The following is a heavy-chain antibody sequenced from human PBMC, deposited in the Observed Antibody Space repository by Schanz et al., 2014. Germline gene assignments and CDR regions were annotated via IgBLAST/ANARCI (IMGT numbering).Heavy chain of an antibody. CDR1: GFTFNSYA. D-gene: IGHD6-19*01. Sequence: QVQLVESGGGVVQPGGSLRLSCAASGFTFNSYAFHWVRQAPGKGLEWVALISYDGNTKYYADSVKGRFTISRDNSKNTLYLQMNSLRADDTAVYYCARDPNTSAWLPYFDTWGQGTLVTVSS. CDR3: ARDPNTSAWLPYFDT. V-gene: IGHV3-30-3*01. CDR2: ISYDGNTK. J-gene: IGHJ4*02.